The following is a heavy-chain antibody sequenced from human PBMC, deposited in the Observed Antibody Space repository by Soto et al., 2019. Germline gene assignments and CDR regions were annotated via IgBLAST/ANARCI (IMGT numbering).Heavy chain of an antibody. J-gene: IGHJ6*02. CDR3: ARNGTYSSSLSRYSGMDV. V-gene: IGHV1-69*13. Sequence: SVKVSCKASGGTFGNFIMNWVRQTPGQGLEWMGGIVPMLGTPTYAEKFKGRVRISATGSTSTTYMELTSLRSEDTAIYYCARNGTYSSSLSRYSGMDVWGQGTTVTVS. D-gene: IGHD1-26*01. CDR1: GGTFGNFI. CDR2: IVPMLGTP.